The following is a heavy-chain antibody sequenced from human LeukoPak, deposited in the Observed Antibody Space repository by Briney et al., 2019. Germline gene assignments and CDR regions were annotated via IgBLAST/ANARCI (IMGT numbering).Heavy chain of an antibody. CDR2: IYYGGTT. CDR1: GGSIRSSGYY. D-gene: IGHD2-2*01. V-gene: IGHV4-39*07. Sequence: SETLSLTCTVSGGSIRSSGYYWGWIRQIPGKGLEWIGSIYYGGTTYSNPSLKSRVTISVDTSKNQFSLKMSSVTAADTAIYYCARVDIAVVPSTTFDYWGQGTLVTVSS. J-gene: IGHJ4*02. CDR3: ARVDIAVVPSTTFDY.